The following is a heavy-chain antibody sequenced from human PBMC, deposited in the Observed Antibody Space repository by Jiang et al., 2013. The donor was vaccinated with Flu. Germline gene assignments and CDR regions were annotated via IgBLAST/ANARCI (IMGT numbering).Heavy chain of an antibody. J-gene: IGHJ4*02. Sequence: SAISSNGGSTYYADSVKGRFTISRDNSKNTLYLQMSSLRAEDTAVYYCVKVLAAAGIYYFDYWGQGTLVTVSS. V-gene: IGHV3-64D*06. CDR3: VKVLAAAGIYYFDY. D-gene: IGHD6-13*01. CDR2: ISSNGGST.